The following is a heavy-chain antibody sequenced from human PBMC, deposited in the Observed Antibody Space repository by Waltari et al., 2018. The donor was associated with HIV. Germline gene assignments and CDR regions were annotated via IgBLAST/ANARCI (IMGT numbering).Heavy chain of an antibody. J-gene: IGHJ5*02. CDR1: GDSVTSGDTF. Sequence: QLQLQESGPGLVKPSETLSLNCSVSGDSVTSGDTFWDWVRQLPGKVLERVSAISHSGSTYYNPSLKSRVSVSVDTSKNQFSLKMRAVTASDTAVYFCARHNLLGRIGRIDPWGQGILVTVSS. V-gene: IGHV4-39*01. CDR3: ARHNLLGRIGRIDP. D-gene: IGHD2-15*01. CDR2: ISHSGST.